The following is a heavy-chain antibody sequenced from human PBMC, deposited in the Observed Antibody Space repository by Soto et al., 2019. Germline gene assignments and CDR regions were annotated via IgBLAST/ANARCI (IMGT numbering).Heavy chain of an antibody. CDR2: IDHSGST. CDR1: GGSFSGYY. D-gene: IGHD6-6*01. CDR3: ARGVPSSSSGPVRYYYYYMDV. V-gene: IGHV4-34*01. J-gene: IGHJ6*03. Sequence: SDTQSLTCAVYGGSFSGYYWSWISQPPGKGLEWIGEIDHSGSTNYNPSLKSRVTISVDTSKNQFSLKLSSVTAADTAVYYCARGVPSSSSGPVRYYYYYMDVWGKGTTVTVSS.